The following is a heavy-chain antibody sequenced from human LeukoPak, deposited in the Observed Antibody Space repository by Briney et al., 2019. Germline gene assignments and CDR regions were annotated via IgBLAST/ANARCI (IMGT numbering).Heavy chain of an antibody. CDR2: ISSDGSIT. D-gene: IGHD3-10*01. J-gene: IGHJ4*02. CDR3: ARHLNYYLDY. Sequence: GGSLRLSCAASGFTFSTDWMHWVRQAPGKGLVWVSRISSDGSITSYADSVKGRFTISRDNAKDTLYLQMNSLRAEDTAVCYCARHLNYYLDYWGQGTLVTVSS. V-gene: IGHV3-74*01. CDR1: GFTFSTDW.